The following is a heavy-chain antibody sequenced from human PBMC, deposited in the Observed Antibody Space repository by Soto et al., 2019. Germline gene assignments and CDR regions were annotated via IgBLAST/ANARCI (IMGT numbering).Heavy chain of an antibody. J-gene: IGHJ4*02. CDR3: AKSSATSIAGASYY. V-gene: IGHV3-9*01. D-gene: IGHD6-19*01. CDR2: SSSNRDKI. CDR1: GFSFDDYA. Sequence: ESGGVLVQPGRSLILSCAASGFSFDDYAMHWVRQAPGKGLEWVSGSSSNRDKIAYADSVKSRFSISRDNAKNYLCLQMNSLLPEDTALYYCAKSSATSIAGASYYWGQGTMDSDS.